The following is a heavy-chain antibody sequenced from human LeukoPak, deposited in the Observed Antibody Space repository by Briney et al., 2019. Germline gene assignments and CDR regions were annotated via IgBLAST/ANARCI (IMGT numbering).Heavy chain of an antibody. V-gene: IGHV3-66*01. J-gene: IGHJ6*02. CDR2: IYSGGST. CDR1: GFTVSSNY. CDR3: ARDNSGYYENARWGMDV. Sequence: GGSLRLSCAASGFTVSSNYMSWVRQAPGKGLEWVPVIYSGGSTYYADSVKGRYTISRDNSKNTLYLQMNSLRAEDTAVYYCARDNSGYYENARWGMDVWGQGTTVTVSS. D-gene: IGHD3-22*01.